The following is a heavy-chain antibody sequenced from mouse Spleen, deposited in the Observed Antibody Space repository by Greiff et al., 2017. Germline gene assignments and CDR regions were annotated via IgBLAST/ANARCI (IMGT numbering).Heavy chain of an antibody. CDR1: GYTFTDYY. D-gene: IGHD1-1*01. V-gene: IGHV1-26*01. CDR3: ASLYYGSSYDWYFDV. CDR2: INPNNGGT. J-gene: IGHJ1*01. Sequence: VQLQQSGPELVKPGASVKISCKASGYTFTDYYMNWVKQSHGKSLEWIGDINPNNGGTSYNQKFKGKATLTVDKSSSTAYMELRSLTSEDSAVYYCASLYYGSSYDWYFDVWGAGTTVTVSS.